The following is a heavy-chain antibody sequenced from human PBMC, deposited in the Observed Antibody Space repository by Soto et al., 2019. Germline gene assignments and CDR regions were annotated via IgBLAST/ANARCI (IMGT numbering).Heavy chain of an antibody. J-gene: IGHJ6*02. Sequence: PGGSLRLSCAASGFTFSSYAMHWVRQAPGKGLEWVAVISYDGSNKYYADSVKGRFTISRDNSKNTLYLQMNSLRAEDTAVYYCARDRGCGSTSCYLGLYYYYGMDVWGQGTTVTV. CDR3: ARDRGCGSTSCYLGLYYYYGMDV. V-gene: IGHV3-30-3*01. D-gene: IGHD2-2*01. CDR2: ISYDGSNK. CDR1: GFTFSSYA.